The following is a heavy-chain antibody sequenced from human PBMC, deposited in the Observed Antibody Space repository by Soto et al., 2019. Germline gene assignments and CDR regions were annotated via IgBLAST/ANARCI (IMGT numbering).Heavy chain of an antibody. V-gene: IGHV3-23*01. CDR2: ISDSGDRT. J-gene: IGHJ3*01. Sequence: GESLKISCKGSGYSFTLSISAVNLVLQSPGKGLEWVSYISDSGDRTYYADSVKGRFTISRDRSKNTVSLQMDSLRAEDTAVYYCAKDRGIIVKAGDAFDVWGQGTKVTVSS. D-gene: IGHD3-16*02. CDR3: AKDRGIIVKAGDAFDV. CDR1: GYSFTLSISA.